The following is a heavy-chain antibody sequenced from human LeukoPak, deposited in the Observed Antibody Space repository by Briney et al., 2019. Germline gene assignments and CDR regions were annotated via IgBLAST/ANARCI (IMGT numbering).Heavy chain of an antibody. CDR2: IRYDGSNK. CDR3: AKDIRDQRSQPDYDFWSGYYALGYFDY. J-gene: IGHJ4*02. V-gene: IGHV3-30*02. CDR1: GFTFSSYG. D-gene: IGHD3-3*01. Sequence: GGSLRLSCAASGFTFSSYGMHWVRQAPGKGLEWVAFIRYDGSNKYYADSVKGRFTISRDNSKNTLYLQMNSLRAEDTAVYYCAKDIRDQRSQPDYDFWSGYYALGYFDYWGQGTLVTVSS.